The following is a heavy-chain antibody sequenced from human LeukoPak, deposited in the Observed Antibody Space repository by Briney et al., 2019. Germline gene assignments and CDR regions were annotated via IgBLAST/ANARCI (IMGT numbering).Heavy chain of an antibody. CDR1: GYTFTRYG. D-gene: IGHD1-26*01. CDR3: ARDVMVGIVGATIPLDY. CDR2: ISAYNGNT. Sequence: ASVRVSSTASGYTFTRYGISWGRQAPGQGGEWMGWISAYNGNTNYAQKLQGRVTMTTDTSTSTAYMELRSLRSDDTAVYYCARDVMVGIVGATIPLDYWGQGTLVTVSS. V-gene: IGHV1-18*01. J-gene: IGHJ4*02.